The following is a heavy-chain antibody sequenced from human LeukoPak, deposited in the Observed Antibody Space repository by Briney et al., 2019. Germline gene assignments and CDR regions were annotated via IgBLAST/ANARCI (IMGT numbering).Heavy chain of an antibody. Sequence: GGSLRLSCAASGFTFSSYWMFWVRQGPGKGLVWVSRINSDGSYTAYADSVKGRFSISRDNAKNTLYQQMNSLRAEDTAVYYCVRGLGDYWGQGTLVTVSS. CDR2: INSDGSYT. CDR1: GFTFSSYW. V-gene: IGHV3-74*01. J-gene: IGHJ4*02. D-gene: IGHD4-11*01. CDR3: VRGLGDY.